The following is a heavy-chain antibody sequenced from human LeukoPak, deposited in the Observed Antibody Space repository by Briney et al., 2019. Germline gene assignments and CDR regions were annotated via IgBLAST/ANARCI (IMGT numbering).Heavy chain of an antibody. CDR3: ARQEHYYGSGSYYGPLDY. CDR1: GYSFTSYW. Sequence: GESLKISYKGSGYSFTSYWIGWVRQMPGKGLEWMGIIYPGDSDTRYSPSFQGQVTISAGKSISTAYLQWSSLKASDTAMYYCARQEHYYGSGSYYGPLDYWGQGTLVTVSS. CDR2: IYPGDSDT. D-gene: IGHD3-10*01. V-gene: IGHV5-51*01. J-gene: IGHJ4*02.